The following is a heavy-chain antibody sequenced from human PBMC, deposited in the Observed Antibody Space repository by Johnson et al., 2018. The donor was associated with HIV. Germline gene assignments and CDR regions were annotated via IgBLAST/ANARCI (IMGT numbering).Heavy chain of an antibody. V-gene: IGHV3-33*08. J-gene: IGHJ3*02. Sequence: QVQLVESGGGVVQPGRSLRLSCAASGFTFSSYAMHWVRQAPGKGLEWVAFIRYDGSNKYYADSVKGRFTISRDNSKNTLYLQMNSLRAEDTAVYYCARDGAADNAFDIWGQGTMVTVSS. D-gene: IGHD3-16*01. CDR3: ARDGAADNAFDI. CDR2: IRYDGSNK. CDR1: GFTFSSYA.